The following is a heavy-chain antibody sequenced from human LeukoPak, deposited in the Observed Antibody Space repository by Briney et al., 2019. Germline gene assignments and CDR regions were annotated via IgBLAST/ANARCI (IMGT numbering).Heavy chain of an antibody. D-gene: IGHD2-15*01. CDR1: GGSISSSNW. Sequence: SETLSLTCAVSGGSISSSNWWSWVRQPPGKGLEWIGEIYHSGSTNYNPSLKSRVTISVDKSKNQFSLKLSSVTAADTAVYYCARLGVVVVAALDYWGQGNLVTVSS. CDR3: ARLGVVVVAALDY. J-gene: IGHJ4*02. V-gene: IGHV4-4*02. CDR2: IYHSGST.